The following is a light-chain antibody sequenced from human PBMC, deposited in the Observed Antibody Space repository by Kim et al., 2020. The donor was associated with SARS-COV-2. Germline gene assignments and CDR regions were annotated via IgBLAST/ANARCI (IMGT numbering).Light chain of an antibody. Sequence: IVMTQSPLSLPVTPGEPASISCRSSQSLLHRNGYNYLDWYVQKPGRSPRLLIHMGSTRASGLPDRFSGSGSGTDFTLKISRVEAEDVGVYYCMQAVEAPPTFGQGTKLEI. V-gene: IGKV2-28*01. CDR2: MGS. J-gene: IGKJ2*01. CDR1: QSLLHRNGYNY. CDR3: MQAVEAPPT.